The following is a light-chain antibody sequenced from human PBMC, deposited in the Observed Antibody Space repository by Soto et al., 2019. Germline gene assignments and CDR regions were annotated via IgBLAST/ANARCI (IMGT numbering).Light chain of an antibody. CDR3: QPYNSYPVCT. J-gene: IGKJ2*02. V-gene: IGKV1-5*03. Sequence: DIQMTQSPSTLSASVGDRVTITCRASQSISSWLAWYQQKPGKAPKLLIYKASSLESGVPSRFSGSGSGTEFTLTISSLQTDDFATYYCQPYNSYPVCTFGQGTKLEIK. CDR2: KAS. CDR1: QSISSW.